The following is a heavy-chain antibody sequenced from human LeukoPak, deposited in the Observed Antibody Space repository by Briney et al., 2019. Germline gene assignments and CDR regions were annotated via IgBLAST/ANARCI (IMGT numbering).Heavy chain of an antibody. Sequence: ASVKVSCKASGGTFSSYAISWVRQAPGQGLEWMGRIIPILGIANYAQKFQGRVTITADKSTSTAYMELSSLRSEDTAVYYCARDGRVGATNDYYYYYGMDVWGQGTTVTVSS. CDR3: ARDGRVGATNDYYYYYGMDV. CDR1: GGTFSSYA. D-gene: IGHD1-26*01. CDR2: IIPILGIA. V-gene: IGHV1-69*04. J-gene: IGHJ6*02.